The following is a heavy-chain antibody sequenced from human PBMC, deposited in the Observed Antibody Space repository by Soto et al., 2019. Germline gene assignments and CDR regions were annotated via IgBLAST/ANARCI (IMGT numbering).Heavy chain of an antibody. J-gene: IGHJ6*02. CDR1: GYTFTSYY. D-gene: IGHD5-18*01. CDR2: INPSGGST. Sequence: ASVKVSCKASGYTFTSYYMHWVRQAPGQGLEWMGIINPSGGSTSYAQKFQGRVTMTRDTSTSTVYMELSSLRSEDTAVYYCARVFRLGGYSYGRRDYYYGMDVWGQGTTVTVYS. V-gene: IGHV1-46*01. CDR3: ARVFRLGGYSYGRRDYYYGMDV.